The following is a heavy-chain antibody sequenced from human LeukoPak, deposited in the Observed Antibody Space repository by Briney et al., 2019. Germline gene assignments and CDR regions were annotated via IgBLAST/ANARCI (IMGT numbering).Heavy chain of an antibody. V-gene: IGHV1-18*01. D-gene: IGHD3-22*01. Sequence: ASVKVSCKASGYTFTSYGISWVRQAPGQGLEWMGWISTYNGNTNSAQRVQGRVTMTTDTSTNTAYMELRSLRSDDTAVYYCARVAVYDSSGYYLRPYYFDYWGQGTLVTVSS. CDR2: ISTYNGNT. CDR1: GYTFTSYG. J-gene: IGHJ4*02. CDR3: ARVAVYDSSGYYLRPYYFDY.